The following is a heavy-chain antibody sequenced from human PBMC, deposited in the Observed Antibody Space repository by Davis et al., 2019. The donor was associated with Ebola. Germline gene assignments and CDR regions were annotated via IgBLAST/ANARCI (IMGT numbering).Heavy chain of an antibody. CDR2: ISYDGSNK. CDR1: GFTFSSYA. D-gene: IGHD6-13*01. V-gene: IGHV3-30-3*01. Sequence: GESLKISCAASGFTFSSYAMHWARQAPGKGLEWVAVISYDGSNKYYADSVKGRFTISRDNSKNTLYLQMNSLRAEDTTVYYCARSSSWAFLLYFDYWGQGTLVTVSS. CDR3: ARSSSWAFLLYFDY. J-gene: IGHJ4*02.